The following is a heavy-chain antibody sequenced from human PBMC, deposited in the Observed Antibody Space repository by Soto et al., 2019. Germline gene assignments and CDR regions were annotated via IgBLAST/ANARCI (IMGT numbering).Heavy chain of an antibody. V-gene: IGHV4-59*01. CDR1: GGSISSYY. CDR2: IYYSGST. D-gene: IGHD3-10*01. CDR3: ARDRSSMGDNYYYYGMDV. Sequence: PSGTLSLACXVSGGSISSYYWSWIWQPPGKGLEWIGYIYYSGSTNYNPSLKSRVTISVDTSKNQFSLKLSSVTAADTAVYYCARDRSSMGDNYYYYGMDVWGQGTTVTVSS. J-gene: IGHJ6*02.